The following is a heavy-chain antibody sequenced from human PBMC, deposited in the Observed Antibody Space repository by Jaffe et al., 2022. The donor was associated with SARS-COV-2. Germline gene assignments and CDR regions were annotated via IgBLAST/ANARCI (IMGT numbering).Heavy chain of an antibody. CDR3: ARDVSPDFSGYYALYFYYGMDV. J-gene: IGHJ6*02. CDR2: ISSGGSTI. D-gene: IGHD3-22*01. Sequence: QVQLVESGGGLVKPGGSLRLSCAASGFTFSDYYMTWIRQAPGKGLEWVSYISSGGSTIYYADSVKGRFTISRDNAKNSLFLQMNSLRAEDTAVYYCARDVSPDFSGYYALYFYYGMDVWGQGTTVTVSS. CDR1: GFTFSDYY. V-gene: IGHV3-11*01.